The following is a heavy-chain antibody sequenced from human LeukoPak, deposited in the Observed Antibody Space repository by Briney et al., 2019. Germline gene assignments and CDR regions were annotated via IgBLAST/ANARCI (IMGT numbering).Heavy chain of an antibody. Sequence: ASVKVSCKASEYTFSVYHIHWVRQAPGQGLEWMGWINPNSGGTNYAQKFQGRVTMTRDTSISTAYMELSRLRSDDTAVYYCARVSGTGYSSGWYPYWGQGTLVTVSS. V-gene: IGHV1-2*02. CDR1: EYTFSVYH. J-gene: IGHJ4*02. D-gene: IGHD6-19*01. CDR3: ARVSGTGYSSGWYPY. CDR2: INPNSGGT.